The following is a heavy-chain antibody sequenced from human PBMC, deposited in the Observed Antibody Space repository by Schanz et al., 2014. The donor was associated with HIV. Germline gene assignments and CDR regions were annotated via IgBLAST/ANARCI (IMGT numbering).Heavy chain of an antibody. J-gene: IGHJ4*02. CDR2: ISDTGVRT. D-gene: IGHD2-2*01. CDR1: GFTFSSYA. V-gene: IGHV3-23*01. Sequence: EVQLLESGGCLVQPWGSLRLSCAASGFTFSSYAMSWVRQAPGKGLEWVSGISDTGVRTNYADSVKGRLTISRDNSENTLYLQMNSLRAEDTAVYYCARDSQLFCSSTSCLFDCWGQGTLVTVSS. CDR3: ARDSQLFCSSTSCLFDC.